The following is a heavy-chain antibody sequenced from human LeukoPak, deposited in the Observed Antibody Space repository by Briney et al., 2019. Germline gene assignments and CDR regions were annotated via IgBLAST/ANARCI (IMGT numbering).Heavy chain of an antibody. J-gene: IGHJ4*02. V-gene: IGHV6-1*01. CDR2: TYSRSKWFN. D-gene: IGHD1-26*01. CDR1: GDSVSSKSAS. Sequence: SQTLSLTCALSGDSVSSKSASWNWIRQSPSRGLEWLGRTYSRSKWFNDYAVSVKSRISINPDTSKNQFSLHLTSVTPDDTAVYFCARETGSLDYWGQGTLVTVSS. CDR3: ARETGSLDY.